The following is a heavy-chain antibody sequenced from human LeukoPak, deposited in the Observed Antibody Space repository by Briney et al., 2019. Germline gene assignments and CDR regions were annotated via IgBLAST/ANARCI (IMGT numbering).Heavy chain of an antibody. D-gene: IGHD6-6*01. CDR3: ARLSSSSLIDY. Sequence: ASVKVSCKASGYTFTGYYMHWVRQAPGQGLEWMGWINLNSGGTNYAQKFQGRVTMTRDTSISTAYMELSRLRSDDTAVYYCARLSSSSLIDYWGQGTLVTVSS. CDR1: GYTFTGYY. J-gene: IGHJ4*02. V-gene: IGHV1-2*02. CDR2: INLNSGGT.